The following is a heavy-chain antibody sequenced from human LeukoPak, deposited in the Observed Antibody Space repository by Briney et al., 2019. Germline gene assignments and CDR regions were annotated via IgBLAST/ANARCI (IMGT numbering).Heavy chain of an antibody. J-gene: IGHJ5*02. CDR2: MNPNSGNT. CDR1: GYTFTSYD. V-gene: IGHV1-8*01. CDR3: ARDRGAAQDIRRSYNWFDP. D-gene: IGHD6-6*01. Sequence: ASVKVSCKASGYTFTSYDINWVRQATGQGLEWMGWMNPNSGNTGYAQKFQGRVTMTRNTSISTAYMELSSLRSEDTAVYYCARDRGAAQDIRRSYNWFDPWGQGTLVTVSS.